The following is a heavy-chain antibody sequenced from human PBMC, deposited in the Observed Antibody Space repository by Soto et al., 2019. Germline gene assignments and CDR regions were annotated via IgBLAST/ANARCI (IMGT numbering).Heavy chain of an antibody. Sequence: QVQLVQSGAEVKKPGASVKVSCKASGYTFTSYEINWVRQATGQGLEWMGRMNPNSGDTGYAQKFQGRVTMTRNTSISTAYTELSSLRSEDTAVYYCARGELLWFGELLRWGQGTLVTVSS. CDR3: ARGELLWFGELLR. J-gene: IGHJ4*02. D-gene: IGHD3-10*01. CDR1: GYTFTSYE. CDR2: MNPNSGDT. V-gene: IGHV1-8*01.